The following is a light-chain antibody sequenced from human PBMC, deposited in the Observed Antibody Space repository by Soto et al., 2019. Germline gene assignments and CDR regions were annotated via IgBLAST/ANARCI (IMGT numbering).Light chain of an antibody. Sequence: DIQMTQSPSTLSASVGDRVTITCRASQSISTRLAWYQQKPGRAPNLLIYKASDLKTGVPSRFSGSGSGTEFTLSITTLQADDFETYYCQHSGTFGQGTKVEIK. CDR3: QHSGT. CDR2: KAS. V-gene: IGKV1-5*03. CDR1: QSISTR. J-gene: IGKJ1*01.